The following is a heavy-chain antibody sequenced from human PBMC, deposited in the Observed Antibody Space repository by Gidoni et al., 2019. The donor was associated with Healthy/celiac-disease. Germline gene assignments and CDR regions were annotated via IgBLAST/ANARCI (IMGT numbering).Heavy chain of an antibody. CDR2: IIPILGIA. CDR1: GGTCSSYT. D-gene: IGHD1-7*01. CDR3: AIAETGTTDY. J-gene: IGHJ4*02. V-gene: IGHV1-69*02. Sequence: QVQLVQSGAAVKKPGSSVKVSCKASGGTCSSYTISWVRQAPGQGLEWLGRIIPILGIANYAPKFQGRVTITAYKSTSTAYMELSSLRSEDTAVYYCAIAETGTTDYWGQGTLVTVSS.